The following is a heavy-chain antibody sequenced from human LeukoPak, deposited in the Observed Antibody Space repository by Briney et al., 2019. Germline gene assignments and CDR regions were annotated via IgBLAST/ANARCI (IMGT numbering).Heavy chain of an antibody. J-gene: IGHJ3*02. D-gene: IGHD3-10*01. V-gene: IGHV4-59*01. CDR1: GGSISSYY. Sequence: PSETLSLTCTVSGGSISSYYWSWIRQPPGKGLEWIGYIYYSGSTNYNPSLKSRVTISVDTSKNQFSLKLSSVTAADTAVYYCARVFPITMVRGVIIRNSAFDIWGQGTMVTVSS. CDR3: ARVFPITMVRGVIIRNSAFDI. CDR2: IYYSGST.